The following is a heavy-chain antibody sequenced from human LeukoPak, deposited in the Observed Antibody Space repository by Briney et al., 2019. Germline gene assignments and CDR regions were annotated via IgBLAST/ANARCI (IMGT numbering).Heavy chain of an antibody. CDR3: ARRSGYPSYYFDY. V-gene: IGHV5-51*01. D-gene: IGHD5-18*01. CDR2: IYPGDSDT. CDR1: GYSSTNW. Sequence: GESLKISCKGSGYSSTNWIGWVRQMPGKGLEWMGIIYPGDSDTRYSPSFQGQVTISADKSSSTAYLQWRSLKASDTGMYYCARRSGYPSYYFDYWGQGTLVTVSS. J-gene: IGHJ4*02.